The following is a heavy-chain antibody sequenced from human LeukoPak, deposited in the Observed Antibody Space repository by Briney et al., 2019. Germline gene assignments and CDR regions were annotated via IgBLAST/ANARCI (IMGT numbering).Heavy chain of an antibody. CDR2: ISDRGSRT. Sequence: GGSLRLSCAVSGITLSNYGMSWVRQAPGKGLEWVAGISDRGSRTNYADSVKGRFTISTDHPKNTLYLQMNSLRAEDTAVYFCAKRGVVIRVILVGFHKEAYYFDSRGQGALVTVSS. CDR1: GITLSNYG. V-gene: IGHV3-23*01. D-gene: IGHD3-22*01. J-gene: IGHJ4*02. CDR3: AKRGVVIRVILVGFHKEAYYFDS.